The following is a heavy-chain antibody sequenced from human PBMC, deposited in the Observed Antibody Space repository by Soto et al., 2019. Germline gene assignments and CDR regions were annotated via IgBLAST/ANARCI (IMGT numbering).Heavy chain of an antibody. CDR3: NRDNESLTIYYSYGIDV. CDR2: IRSKAYGGTT. Sequence: PGGSLRLSCTASGFTFGDYAMSWFRQAPGKGREWVGFIRSKAYGGTTEYAASVKGRFTISRDDSKSIAYLQMNSLKTEDTAVYYCNRDNESLTIYYSYGIDVWGQGTTVTVSS. J-gene: IGHJ6*02. CDR1: GFTFGDYA. D-gene: IGHD1-1*01. V-gene: IGHV3-49*03.